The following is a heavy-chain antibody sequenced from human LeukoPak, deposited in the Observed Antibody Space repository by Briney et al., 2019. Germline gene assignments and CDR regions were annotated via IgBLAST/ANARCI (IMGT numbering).Heavy chain of an antibody. CDR1: GFTFCSYA. CDR3: AKDLAVAVPFDY. Sequence: AGGSLRLSCAASGFTFCSYAMSWVRQAPGKGLEWVSAISGSGGSIYYADSVKGRFTISRDNSKNTLYLQMNSLRAEDTAVYYCAKDLAVAVPFDYWGQGTLVTVSS. CDR2: ISGSGGSI. D-gene: IGHD6-19*01. J-gene: IGHJ4*02. V-gene: IGHV3-23*01.